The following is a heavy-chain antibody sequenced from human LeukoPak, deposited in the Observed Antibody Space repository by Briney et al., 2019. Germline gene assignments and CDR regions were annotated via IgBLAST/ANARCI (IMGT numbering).Heavy chain of an antibody. V-gene: IGHV3-23*01. D-gene: IGHD3-16*01. Sequence: GGSLRLSCAASGFTFSSYAMSWVRQAPGKGLEWVSAISGSGGSTYYADSVKGRFTISRDNSRDTLYLQMNSLRAEDTAVYYCAKGYYDYVWGSYYFDYWGQGTLATVS. CDR3: AKGYYDYVWGSYYFDY. J-gene: IGHJ4*02. CDR1: GFTFSSYA. CDR2: ISGSGGST.